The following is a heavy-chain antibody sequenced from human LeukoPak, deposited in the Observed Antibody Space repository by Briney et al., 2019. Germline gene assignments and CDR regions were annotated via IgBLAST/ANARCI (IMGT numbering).Heavy chain of an antibody. CDR1: GFTVSSNY. CDR3: AREGGSGPDDAFDI. CDR2: IYSGGST. Sequence: PGGSLRLSCAASGFTVSSNYMSWVRQAPGKGLEWVSVIYSGGSTYYADSVKGRFTISRDNSKNTLYLQMNSLRAEDTAVYYCAREGGSGPDDAFDIWGQGTMVTVSS. V-gene: IGHV3-66*01. J-gene: IGHJ3*02. D-gene: IGHD3-10*01.